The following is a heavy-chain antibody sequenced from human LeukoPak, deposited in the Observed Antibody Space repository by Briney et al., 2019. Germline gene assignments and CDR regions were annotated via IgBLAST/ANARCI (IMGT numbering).Heavy chain of an antibody. CDR2: IYYSGST. J-gene: IGHJ3*02. CDR3: ARTEAARPDAFDI. D-gene: IGHD6-6*01. V-gene: IGHV4-59*01. Sequence: PSETLSLTCTVSGGSISSYYWSWIRQPPGKGLEWIGYIYYSGSTNYNPSLKSRVTISVDTSKNQFSLKLSSVTAADTAVYYCARTEAARPDAFDIWGQGTMVTVSS. CDR1: GGSISSYY.